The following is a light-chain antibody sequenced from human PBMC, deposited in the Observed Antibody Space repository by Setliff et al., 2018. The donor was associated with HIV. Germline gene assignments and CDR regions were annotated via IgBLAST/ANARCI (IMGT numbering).Light chain of an antibody. CDR2: QAT. CDR1: SSDVGRYDL. Sequence: QSALAQPASVSGSPGQSITISCTGTSSDVGRYDLVSWYQQHPGKAPKLIIYQATKRPSGVSNRFSGSKSGNTASLTISGLQAEDEADYYCRSNTGSNTYVFGTGTKVTVL. J-gene: IGLJ1*01. V-gene: IGLV2-23*01. CDR3: RSNTGSNTYV.